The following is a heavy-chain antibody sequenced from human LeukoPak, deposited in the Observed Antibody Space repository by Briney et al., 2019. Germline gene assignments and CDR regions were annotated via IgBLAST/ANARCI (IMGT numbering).Heavy chain of an antibody. CDR3: ARGGFCRTISCYGVLNWFDS. V-gene: IGHV3-11*04. D-gene: IGHD2-2*01. J-gene: IGHJ5*01. CDR2: ISSSGSKV. Sequence: PGGSLRLSCEASGFTFSDYYMSWIRQVPGKGLEWVSYISSSGSKVDYADSVKGRFTISRDNAKNSLYLQMKSLRAEDTAVYYCARGGFCRTISCYGVLNWFDSGGQGALVTVSS. CDR1: GFTFSDYY.